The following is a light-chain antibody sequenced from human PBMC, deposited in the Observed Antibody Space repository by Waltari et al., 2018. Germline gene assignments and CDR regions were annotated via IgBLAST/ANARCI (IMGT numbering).Light chain of an antibody. J-gene: IGLJ2*01. V-gene: IGLV2-14*03. CDR1: SSDAGGDDS. CDR2: DVN. Sequence: QSALTQPASVSGSPGQSITISCTGSSSDAGGDDSVSWYEDHPGQAPTVIVYDVNKRPSGVSDRFSGSKSGNTASLTISGLQAEDEATFYCSSQSTKNGVIFGGGTKVTVL. CDR3: SSQSTKNGVI.